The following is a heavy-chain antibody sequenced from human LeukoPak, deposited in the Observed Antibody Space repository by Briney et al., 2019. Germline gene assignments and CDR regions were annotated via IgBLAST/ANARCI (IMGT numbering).Heavy chain of an antibody. V-gene: IGHV4-30-4*01. CDR3: ARDGLGYCSSTSCYPYPDDAFDI. CDR1: GGSISSGDYY. J-gene: IGHJ3*02. CDR2: IYYSGST. D-gene: IGHD2-2*01. Sequence: SETLSLTCTVSGGSISSGDYYWSWIRQPPGKGLEWIGYIYYSGSTYYNPSLKSRVTISVDTSKNQFSLKLSSVTAADTAVYYCARDGLGYCSSTSCYPYPDDAFDIWGQGTMVTVSS.